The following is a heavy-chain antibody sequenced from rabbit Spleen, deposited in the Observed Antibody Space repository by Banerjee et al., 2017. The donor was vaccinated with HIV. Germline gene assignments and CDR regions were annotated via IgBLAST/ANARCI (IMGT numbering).Heavy chain of an antibody. V-gene: IGHV1S40*01. D-gene: IGHD8-1*01. J-gene: IGHJ6*01. Sequence: QSLEESGGALVKPGASLTLTCKASGFSFNSGYDMCWVRQAPGKGLEWVACAYAGSSGGTYSATWAKGRFTISKTSSTTVTLQMTSLTAADTATYFCARDSGTSFSTYGMDLWGPGTLVTV. CDR3: ARDSGTSFSTYGMDL. CDR1: GFSFNSGYD. CDR2: AYAGSSGGT.